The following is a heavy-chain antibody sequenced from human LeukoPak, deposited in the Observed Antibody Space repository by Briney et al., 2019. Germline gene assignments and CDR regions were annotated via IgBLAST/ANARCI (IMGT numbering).Heavy chain of an antibody. CDR2: INWSGGST. J-gene: IGHJ4*02. CDR3: ARDHAAAAGTGTVFDY. V-gene: IGHV3-20*04. CDR1: GFNFDDYG. D-gene: IGHD6-13*01. Sequence: GGSLRLSCAASGFNFDDYGLSWVRQAPGKGLEWVSGINWSGGSTGYADSVKGRFTISRDNAKNSLYLQMNSLRAEDTALYYCARDHAAAAGTGTVFDYWGQGTLVTVSS.